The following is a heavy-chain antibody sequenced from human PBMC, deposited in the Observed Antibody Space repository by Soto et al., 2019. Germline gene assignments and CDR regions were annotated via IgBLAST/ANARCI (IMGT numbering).Heavy chain of an antibody. CDR3: IRDATTPPQPPYFYYHMAV. Sequence: EEQLVESGGGLIKPGGSLRLSCVVSGFTFSDYTLNWVRQAPGRGLEWVSSISTTSSDIYYADAVKGRFTISRTNAKNPLYLQMDSLTAADTAVYYCIRDATTPPQPPYFYYHMAVWGQGTTVTVSS. CDR1: GFTFSDYT. CDR2: ISTTSSDI. D-gene: IGHD2-15*01. J-gene: IGHJ6*03. V-gene: IGHV3-21*01.